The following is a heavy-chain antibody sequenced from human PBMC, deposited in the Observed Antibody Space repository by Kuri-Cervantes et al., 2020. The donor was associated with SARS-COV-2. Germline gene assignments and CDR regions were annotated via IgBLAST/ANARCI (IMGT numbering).Heavy chain of an antibody. CDR2: IKQDGSEK. Sequence: GESLKISCAASGFTFSSYWMSWVRQAPGKGLEWVANIKQDGSEKYYVDSVKGRFTISRDNAKNSLYLQMNSLRAEDTAVYYCARDMAVHYHFDYWGQGTLVTVSS. V-gene: IGHV3-7*01. J-gene: IGHJ4*02. CDR3: ARDMAVHYHFDY. D-gene: IGHD6-19*01. CDR1: GFTFSSYW.